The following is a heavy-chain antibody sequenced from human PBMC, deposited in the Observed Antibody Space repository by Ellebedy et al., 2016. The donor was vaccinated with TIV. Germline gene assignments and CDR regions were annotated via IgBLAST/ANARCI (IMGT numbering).Heavy chain of an antibody. CDR2: IYYSGST. CDR1: GGSISSYY. J-gene: IGHJ5*02. D-gene: IGHD3-10*01. V-gene: IGHV4-59*01. CDR3: ARGAVRGVIITPGWFDP. Sequence: SETLSLXXTVSGGSISSYYWSWIRQPPGKGLEWIGYIYYSGSTNYNPSLKSRVTISVDTSKNQFSLKLSSVTAADTAVYYCARGAVRGVIITPGWFDPWGQGTLVTVSS.